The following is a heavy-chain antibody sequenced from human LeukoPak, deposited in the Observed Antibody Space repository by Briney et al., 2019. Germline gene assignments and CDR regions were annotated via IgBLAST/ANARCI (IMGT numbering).Heavy chain of an antibody. CDR2: IYYSGST. CDR3: ARGWFGVRGSGGYFDY. CDR1: GGSISSYY. J-gene: IGHJ4*02. V-gene: IGHV4-59*01. Sequence: SETLSLTCTVSGGSISSYYWSWIRQPPGKGLEWSGYIYYSGSTNYNPSLKSRVTISVDTSKDQFSLKLSSVTAADTAVYYCARGWFGVRGSGGYFDYWGQGTLVTVSS. D-gene: IGHD3-10*01.